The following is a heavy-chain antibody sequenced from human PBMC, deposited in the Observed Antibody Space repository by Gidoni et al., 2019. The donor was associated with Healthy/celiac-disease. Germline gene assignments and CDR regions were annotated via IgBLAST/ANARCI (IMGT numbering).Heavy chain of an antibody. CDR3: ARGSSWYYYYYYGMDV. Sequence: QVQLQQWGAGLLKPSETLSLTCAVYGGSFSGYYWSWIRQPPGKGLEWIGEINHSGSTNYNPSLKSRVTISVDTSKNQFSLKLSSVTAADTAVYYCARGSSWYYYYYYGMDVWGQGTTVTVSS. J-gene: IGHJ6*02. V-gene: IGHV4-34*01. CDR2: INHSGST. CDR1: GGSFSGYY. D-gene: IGHD6-13*01.